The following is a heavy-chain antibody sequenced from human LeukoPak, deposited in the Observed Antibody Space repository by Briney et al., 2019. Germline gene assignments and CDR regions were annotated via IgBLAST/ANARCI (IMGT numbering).Heavy chain of an antibody. Sequence: GGSLRLSCAASGFTFSSYGMHWVRQAPGKGLEWVAVIWYDGSNKYYADSVKGRFTISRDNSKNTLYLQMNSLRAEDTAVYYCARDPRWLRLTGYSSGWSFDYRGQGTLVTVSS. J-gene: IGHJ4*02. CDR1: GFTFSSYG. CDR2: IWYDGSNK. CDR3: ARDPRWLRLTGYSSGWSFDY. D-gene: IGHD6-19*01. V-gene: IGHV3-33*01.